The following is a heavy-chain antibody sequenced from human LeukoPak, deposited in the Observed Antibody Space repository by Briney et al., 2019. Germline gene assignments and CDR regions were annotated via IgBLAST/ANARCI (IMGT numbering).Heavy chain of an antibody. D-gene: IGHD6-19*01. V-gene: IGHV4-30-4*08. Sequence: SGTLSLTCTVSGGSISSGDYYWSWIRQPPGKGLEWIGYIYYSGSTYYNPSLKSRVTISVDTSKNQFSLKLSSVTAADTAVYYCARSGWEDIAVAHNWFDPWGQGTLVTVSS. J-gene: IGHJ5*02. CDR2: IYYSGST. CDR1: GGSISSGDYY. CDR3: ARSGWEDIAVAHNWFDP.